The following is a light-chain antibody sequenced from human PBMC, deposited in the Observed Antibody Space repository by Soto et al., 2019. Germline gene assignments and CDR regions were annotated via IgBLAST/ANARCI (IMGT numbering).Light chain of an antibody. J-gene: IGKJ1*01. CDR2: TAS. CDR1: QSISSW. CDR3: QQYKAYWT. Sequence: IQMTQSPSTLSASVGDRFTITCRASQSISSWLAWYQQKPGKGPQLLIYTASSIDSGVPSRFSGSGSGTEFTITISSLQHDDFATYYRQQYKAYWTFGQGTQLDIK. V-gene: IGKV1-5*03.